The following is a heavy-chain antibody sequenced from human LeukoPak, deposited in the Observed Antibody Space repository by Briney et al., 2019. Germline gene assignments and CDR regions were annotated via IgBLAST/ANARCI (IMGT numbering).Heavy chain of an antibody. J-gene: IGHJ4*02. CDR2: ISSSSSYI. D-gene: IGHD4-23*01. V-gene: IGHV3-21*01. Sequence: GGSLRLSCAASGFTFSSYSLNWVRQAPGKGLEWVSSISSSSSYIYYADSVKGRFTISRDNAKNSLYLQMNRLRAEDTAVYYCASPATYGGFDYWGQGTLVTVSS. CDR3: ASPATYGGFDY. CDR1: GFTFSSYS.